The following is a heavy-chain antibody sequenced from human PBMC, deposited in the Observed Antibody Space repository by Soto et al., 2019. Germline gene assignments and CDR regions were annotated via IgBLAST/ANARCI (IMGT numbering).Heavy chain of an antibody. D-gene: IGHD5-12*01. J-gene: IGHJ4*02. CDR2: IKQDGSEK. Sequence: VGSVRLSCAVSGFTITNYWTSWVRQAPGKGLEWVATIKQDGSEKFYVDSVKGRFTISRDNAEKSLYLQMNSLSVEDTAVFFCARDVGYDYVNWGQGTLVTVSS. V-gene: IGHV3-7*01. CDR1: GFTITNYW. CDR3: ARDVGYDYVN.